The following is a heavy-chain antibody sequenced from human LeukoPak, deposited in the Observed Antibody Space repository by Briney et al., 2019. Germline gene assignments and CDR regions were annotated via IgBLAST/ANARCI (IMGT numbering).Heavy chain of an antibody. Sequence: VKVSCKASGYTFTSYYIHWVRQAPGQGLEWMGIINPSSGSTSYSQKFQGRVTMTGDTSTSTVYMELSSLRSEDTAVYYCARGEYYDFWSGQFDYWGQGTLVTVSS. CDR2: INPSSGST. CDR3: ARGEYYDFWSGQFDY. V-gene: IGHV1-46*01. J-gene: IGHJ4*02. D-gene: IGHD3-3*01. CDR1: GYTFTSYY.